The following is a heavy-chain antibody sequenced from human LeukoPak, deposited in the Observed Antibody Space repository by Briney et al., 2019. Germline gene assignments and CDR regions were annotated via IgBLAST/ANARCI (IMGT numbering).Heavy chain of an antibody. CDR2: ISGSGGST. V-gene: IGHV3-23*01. CDR3: AKSADAYSGSYYYFDY. CDR1: GFTFSSYA. Sequence: GGYLRLSCAASGFTFSSYAMSWVRQAPGKGLKGVSAISGSGGSTYYADSVKGRFTISIDNSKNTLYLQMNSLRAEDTAVYCCAKSADAYSGSYYYFDYWGQGTRVSVSS. J-gene: IGHJ4*02. D-gene: IGHD1-26*01.